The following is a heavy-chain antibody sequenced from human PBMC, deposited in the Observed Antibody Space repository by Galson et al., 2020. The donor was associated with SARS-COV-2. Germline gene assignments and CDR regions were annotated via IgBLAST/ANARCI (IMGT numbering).Heavy chain of an antibody. D-gene: IGHD4-17*01. J-gene: IGHJ6*02. Sequence: ASVKVSCKASGYTFTGYYMHWVRQAPGQGLEWMGWIIPNSGGTNYAQKFQGWVTMTRDTSISTAYMELSRLRSDDTAVYYCARAHDYGDYSYYYGMDVWGQGTTVTVSS. CDR1: GYTFTGYY. CDR2: IIPNSGGT. CDR3: ARAHDYGDYSYYYGMDV. V-gene: IGHV1-2*04.